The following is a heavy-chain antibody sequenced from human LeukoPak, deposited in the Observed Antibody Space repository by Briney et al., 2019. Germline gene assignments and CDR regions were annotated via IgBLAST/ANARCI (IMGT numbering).Heavy chain of an antibody. CDR1: GGSISSGGYY. J-gene: IGHJ6*02. V-gene: IGHV4-31*03. CDR3: ARVPAGLYGSGSHYYYYGMDV. D-gene: IGHD3-10*01. CDR2: IYYSGST. Sequence: SETLSLTCTVSGGSISSGGYYWSWSRQHPGKGVEWIGYIYYSGSTYYNPSLKSRVTISVDTSKNQFSLKLSSVTAADTAVYYCARVPAGLYGSGSHYYYYGMDVWGQGTTVTVSS.